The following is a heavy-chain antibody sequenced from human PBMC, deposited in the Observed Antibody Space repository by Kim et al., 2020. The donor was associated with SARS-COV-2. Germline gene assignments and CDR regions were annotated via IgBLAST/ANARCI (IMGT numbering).Heavy chain of an antibody. J-gene: IGHJ3*02. CDR1: GFTFDDYT. D-gene: IGHD3-22*01. Sequence: GGSLRLSCAASGFTFDDYTMHWVRQAPGKGLEWVSLISWDGGSTYYADSVKGRFTISRDNSKNSLYLQMNSLRTEDTALYYCAKDMGYDSGEHAFDIWGQGTMVTVSS. CDR3: AKDMGYDSGEHAFDI. CDR2: ISWDGGST. V-gene: IGHV3-43*01.